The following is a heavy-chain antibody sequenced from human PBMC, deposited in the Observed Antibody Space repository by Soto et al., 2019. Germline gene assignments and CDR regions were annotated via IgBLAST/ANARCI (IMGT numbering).Heavy chain of an antibody. D-gene: IGHD1-26*01. CDR2: IYWDDTK. J-gene: IGHJ4*02. CDR1: GFSLTTDRVG. V-gene: IGHV2-5*02. Sequence: QITLKESGPTLVKPTQTLTLTCTFSGFSLTTDRVGVGWIRQPPGEALEWLAVIYWDDTKTYRPSLEIRLTITKDTSKKQVAPTMPTMDSVDTDTYYCAHAYGGRSLYWGQGTLVNVSS. CDR3: AHAYGGRSLY.